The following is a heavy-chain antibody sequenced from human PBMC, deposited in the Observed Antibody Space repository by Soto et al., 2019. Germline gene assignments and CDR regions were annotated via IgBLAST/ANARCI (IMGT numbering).Heavy chain of an antibody. J-gene: IGHJ4*02. Sequence: SETLSLTCTVSGGSISSYYWSWIRQPPGKGLEWIGYIYYSGSTNYNPSLKSRVTISVDTSKNQFSLKLSSVAAADTAVYYCARAKYSYGFSFGFDYWGQGTLVTVSS. CDR1: GGSISSYY. CDR3: ARAKYSYGFSFGFDY. CDR2: IYYSGST. V-gene: IGHV4-59*01. D-gene: IGHD5-18*01.